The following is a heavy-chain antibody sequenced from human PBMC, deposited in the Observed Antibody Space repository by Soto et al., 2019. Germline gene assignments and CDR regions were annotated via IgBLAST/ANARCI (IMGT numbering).Heavy chain of an antibody. J-gene: IGHJ6*02. Sequence: GGSLRLSCAGSGFTFSSYEMNWVRQAPGRGLEWVSYISPSGSFMYFADSVKGRFSISRDNAKNSLYLEMNSLRAEDTAVYYCARDAPSDDFWSGYSYGMDVWGQGTTVTV. V-gene: IGHV3-48*03. D-gene: IGHD3-3*01. CDR2: ISPSGSFM. CDR1: GFTFSSYE. CDR3: ARDAPSDDFWSGYSYGMDV.